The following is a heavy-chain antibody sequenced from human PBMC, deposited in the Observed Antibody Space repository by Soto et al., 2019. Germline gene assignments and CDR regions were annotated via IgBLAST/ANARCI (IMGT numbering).Heavy chain of an antibody. CDR3: AREGQQLVLRYYYYYMDV. D-gene: IGHD6-13*01. CDR1: GGSISSYY. Sequence: QVRLQESGPGLVKPSETLSLTCTVSGGSISSYYWSWIRQPPGKGLEWIGYIYYSGSTNYNPSLKSRVTISVDTSKNQFSLKLSSVTAADTAVYYCAREGQQLVLRYYYYYMDVWGKGTTVTVSS. V-gene: IGHV4-59*01. J-gene: IGHJ6*03. CDR2: IYYSGST.